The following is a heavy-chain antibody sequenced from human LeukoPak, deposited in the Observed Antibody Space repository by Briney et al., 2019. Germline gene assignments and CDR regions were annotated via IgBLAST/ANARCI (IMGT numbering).Heavy chain of an antibody. CDR2: ISGSGGST. Sequence: GGSLRLSCAASGFTFSSYAMSWVRQAPGKGLESVAAISGSGGSTYYADSVKGRFTISRDNSKNTLYLQMNSLRAEDTAVYYCAKDAPAQVAYYYYGMDVWGQGTTVTVSS. V-gene: IGHV3-23*01. J-gene: IGHJ6*02. D-gene: IGHD2-2*01. CDR3: AKDAPAQVAYYYYGMDV. CDR1: GFTFSSYA.